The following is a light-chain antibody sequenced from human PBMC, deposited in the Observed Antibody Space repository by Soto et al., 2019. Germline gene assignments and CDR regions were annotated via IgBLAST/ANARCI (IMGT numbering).Light chain of an antibody. CDR3: QQYFNWPPLT. V-gene: IGKV3-15*01. Sequence: EIVLTQSPATLSVSPGERATLSCRASQSVSSNLPWYQQKPGQAPRLLMFGASTRATNIPARFSGSGSGTEFSLTISSLQSEDFAVYYCQQYFNWPPLTFGGGTKVEIK. J-gene: IGKJ4*01. CDR2: GAS. CDR1: QSVSSN.